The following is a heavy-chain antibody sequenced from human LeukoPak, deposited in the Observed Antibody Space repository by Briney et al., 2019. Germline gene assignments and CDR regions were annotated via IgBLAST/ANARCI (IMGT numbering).Heavy chain of an antibody. Sequence: RSGGSLRLSCAASGFTFSSYAMHWVRQAPGKGLEWVALISYDGSNKYYADSVKGRFTVSRDNSKNTLYLQMNSLRVEDTAVYYCASKSGEDHGGSKYFQPW. CDR2: ISYDGSNK. J-gene: IGHJ1*01. D-gene: IGHD3-10*01. CDR1: GFTFSSYA. CDR3: ASKSGEDHGGSKYFQP. V-gene: IGHV3-30*04.